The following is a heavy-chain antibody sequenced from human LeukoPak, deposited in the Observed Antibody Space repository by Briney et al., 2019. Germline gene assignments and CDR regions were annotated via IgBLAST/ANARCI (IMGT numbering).Heavy chain of an antibody. CDR3: ASFFGRGYSYGYYY. CDR1: GYRFTSYW. V-gene: IGHV5-51*01. CDR2: IYPGDPDT. J-gene: IGHJ4*02. D-gene: IGHD5-18*01. Sequence: GESLKISCKGSGYRFTSYWIGWVRQMPGKGLAWMGIIYPGDPDTRYSPSFQGQAIISADKSISTAYLQWSSLKASDTAMYYCASFFGRGYSYGYYYWGQGTLVTVSS.